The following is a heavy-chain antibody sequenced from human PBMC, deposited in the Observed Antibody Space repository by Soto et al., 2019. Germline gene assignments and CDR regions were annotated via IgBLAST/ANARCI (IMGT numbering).Heavy chain of an antibody. CDR1: GFSFGSYA. CDR3: ARWSYLDY. CDR2: ISGSDGKT. V-gene: IGHV3-23*01. Sequence: GGSLRLSCATSGFSFGSYALSWVRQAPGKGLEWVSTISGSDGKTFYADSVKGRFSISRDTSQNTLYLQMNSLRADDTAIYYCARWSYLDYWGQGTRVTVSS. J-gene: IGHJ4*02. D-gene: IGHD3-3*01.